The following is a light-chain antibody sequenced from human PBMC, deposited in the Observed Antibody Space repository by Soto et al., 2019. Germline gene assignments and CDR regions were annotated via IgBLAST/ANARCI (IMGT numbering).Light chain of an antibody. CDR1: SSDIGGYNH. CDR3: SSYTNTNPHVI. J-gene: IGLJ2*01. Sequence: QSALTQPASVSGSPGQSITISCTGASSDIGGYNHVSWYQQHPGKAPKLIIYNVSHRPSGVSTRFSGSKYGNTASLIIAGLQAEDEADYFCSSYTNTNPHVIFGGGTKLTVL. V-gene: IGLV2-14*03. CDR2: NVS.